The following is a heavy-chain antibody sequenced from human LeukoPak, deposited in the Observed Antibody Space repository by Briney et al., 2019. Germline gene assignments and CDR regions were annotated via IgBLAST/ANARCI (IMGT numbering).Heavy chain of an antibody. CDR1: GFIFSTCA. J-gene: IGHJ4*02. Sequence: GGSLRLSCTASGFIFSTCAMSWVRQAPGKGLEWVSAISGSGGTTYYADSVKGRFTISRDNSKNTLFLQMNSLRAEDTAVYYCAKDQYYDSSGSLYFNYWGQGTLVTVSS. V-gene: IGHV3-23*01. CDR2: ISGSGGTT. CDR3: AKDQYYDSSGSLYFNY. D-gene: IGHD3-22*01.